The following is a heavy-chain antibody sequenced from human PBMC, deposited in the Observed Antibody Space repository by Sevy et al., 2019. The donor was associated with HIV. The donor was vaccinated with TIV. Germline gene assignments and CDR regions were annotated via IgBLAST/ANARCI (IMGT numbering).Heavy chain of an antibody. CDR2: ITSGGAT. V-gene: IGHV3-23*01. J-gene: IGHJ4*02. Sequence: GGSLRLSCAASGLTFTTNAMSWVRQAPGKGLEWVAGITSGGATYYADSVKGRFTVSSANSKNTLYLQLNSLRADDAAVFYCAGGDTPMITDLDYWGQGTLVTVSS. CDR1: GLTFTTNA. D-gene: IGHD3-16*01. CDR3: AGGDTPMITDLDY.